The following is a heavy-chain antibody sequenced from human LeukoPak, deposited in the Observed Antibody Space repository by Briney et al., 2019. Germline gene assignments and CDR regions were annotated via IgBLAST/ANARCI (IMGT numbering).Heavy chain of an antibody. CDR2: ISGSSSGI. V-gene: IGHV3-11*01. CDR1: GFTFSDHY. Sequence: GGSLRLSCAVSGFTFSDHYMSWIRQAPGKGLEWVSYISGSSSGIYSADSVRGRFTISRDDAKNSLYLQMKSLSAEDTAVYYCARGLRGATNAFDIWGQGTMVTVSS. CDR3: ARGLRGATNAFDI. J-gene: IGHJ3*02. D-gene: IGHD1-26*01.